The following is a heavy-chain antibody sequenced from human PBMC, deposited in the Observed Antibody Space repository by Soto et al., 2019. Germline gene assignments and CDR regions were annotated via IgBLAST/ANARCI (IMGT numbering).Heavy chain of an antibody. CDR3: SYCSSISCYQGHLVY. CDR2: INYSGST. D-gene: IGHD2-2*01. CDR1: GGSFSGYY. V-gene: IGHV4-34*01. Sequence: SETLSLTCAVYGGSFSGYYWTWIRQSPGKGLEWIGEINYSGSTNYNPSLKSRVTISVDTSKNQFSLKLSSVTAADTAVYYCSYCSSISCYQGHLVYWGQGTLVTVSS. J-gene: IGHJ4*02.